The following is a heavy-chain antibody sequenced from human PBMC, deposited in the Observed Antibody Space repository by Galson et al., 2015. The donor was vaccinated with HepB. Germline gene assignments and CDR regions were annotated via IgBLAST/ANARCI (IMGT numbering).Heavy chain of an antibody. CDR2: INAGNGNT. D-gene: IGHD4-17*01. Sequence: SVKVSCKASGYTFTTSAIHWVRQAPGQRLEWMGWINAGNGNTKYSQKFQGRVTIARDTCASTASMELSSLRSEDTAVYYCARGGEYFDNWGQGTLVSVSS. J-gene: IGHJ4*02. V-gene: IGHV1-3*01. CDR3: ARGGEYFDN. CDR1: GYTFTTSA.